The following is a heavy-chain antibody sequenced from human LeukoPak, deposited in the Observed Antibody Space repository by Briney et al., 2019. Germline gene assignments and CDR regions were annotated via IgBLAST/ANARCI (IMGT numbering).Heavy chain of an antibody. D-gene: IGHD6-13*01. Sequence: PGGSLRLSCEASGFTFSTYWMSWVRQAPGKGLEWVANIKQDGSEKCYVDSVKGRFTISRDNAKNSLYLQMNSLRAEDTAMYYCARDSAGNDYWGQGTLVTVSS. CDR1: GFTFSTYW. CDR3: ARDSAGNDY. CDR2: IKQDGSEK. J-gene: IGHJ4*02. V-gene: IGHV3-7*01.